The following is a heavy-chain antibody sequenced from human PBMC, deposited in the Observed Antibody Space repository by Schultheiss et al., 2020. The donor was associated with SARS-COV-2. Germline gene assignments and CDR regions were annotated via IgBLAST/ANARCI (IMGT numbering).Heavy chain of an antibody. V-gene: IGHV4-39*01. J-gene: IGHJ5*01. D-gene: IGHD2/OR15-2a*01. CDR2: LFHGGNT. CDR1: GASISSSSYY. CDR3: ARGFRTSLGASWFAS. Sequence: SETLSLTCTVSGASISSSSYYWGWIRQPPGKGLEWVGTLFHGGNTDNNPSLRGRVSVSVDTSKSQFSLRLNSVTAADTAVYYCARGFRTSLGASWFASWGQGLLVTVSS.